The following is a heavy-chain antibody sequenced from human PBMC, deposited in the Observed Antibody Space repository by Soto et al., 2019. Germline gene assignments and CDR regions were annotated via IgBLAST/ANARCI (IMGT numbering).Heavy chain of an antibody. V-gene: IGHV3-48*01. Sequence: PGGSLRLSCAASGFTFSSYWMHWVRQAPGKGLEWLSYIDRSGATIYYADSVEGRFTISRDNAENSLYLQMNSLRVEDTGVYYCARESAWHFDYWGQGTLVTVSS. CDR1: GFTFSSYW. CDR3: ARESAWHFDY. CDR2: IDRSGATI. J-gene: IGHJ4*02. D-gene: IGHD3-3*01.